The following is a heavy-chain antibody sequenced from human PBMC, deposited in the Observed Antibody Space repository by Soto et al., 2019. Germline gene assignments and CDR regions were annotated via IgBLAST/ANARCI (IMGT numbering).Heavy chain of an antibody. D-gene: IGHD2-21*01. J-gene: IGHJ6*01. CDR3: AGGDYYQMCGYYFSYYNTEF. V-gene: IGHV4-39*01. Sequence: SETLSLTCTVSGGSIISSSYYWGWIRQPPGKGLEWIGNVYYGGSTYYNPSLKSRVTISVETSKSQFSLKLSSVTAADTAVYYCAGGDYYQMCGYYFSYYNTEFWGQGTTVNVSS. CDR1: GGSIISSSYY. CDR2: VYYGGST.